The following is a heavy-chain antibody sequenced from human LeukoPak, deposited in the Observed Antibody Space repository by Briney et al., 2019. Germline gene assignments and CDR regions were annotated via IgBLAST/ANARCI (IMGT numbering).Heavy chain of an antibody. V-gene: IGHV5-51*01. D-gene: IGHD5-12*01. J-gene: IGHJ4*02. CDR3: ARRISGYDPYYFDY. CDR1: RYSFTSYW. Sequence: GESLKISCKGSRYSFTSYWIGWGRQMPGKGLEWMGIIYPGDSDTRYSPSFQGQVTISADKSISTAYLQWSSLKASATAMYYCARRISGYDPYYFDYWGRGTLVTVSS. CDR2: IYPGDSDT.